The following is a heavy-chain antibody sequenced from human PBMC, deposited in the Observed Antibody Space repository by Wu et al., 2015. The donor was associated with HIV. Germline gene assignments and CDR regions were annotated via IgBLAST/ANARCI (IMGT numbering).Heavy chain of an antibody. CDR2: INPSGGST. V-gene: IGHV1-46*03. D-gene: IGHD2-2*01. CDR3: ARAFNRYCSSTSCYYFDY. J-gene: IGHJ4*02. CDR1: GYTFTSYY. Sequence: QVQLVQSGAEVKKPGASVKVSCKASGYTFTSYYMHWVRQAPGQGLEWMGIINPSGGSTSYAQKFQGRVTMTRDTSTSTVYMELSSLRSEDTAVYYCARAFNRYCSSTSCYYFDYWGQGTLVTVSS.